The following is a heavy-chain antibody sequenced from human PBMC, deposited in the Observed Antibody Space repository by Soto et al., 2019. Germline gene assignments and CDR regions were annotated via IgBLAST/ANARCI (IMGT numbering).Heavy chain of an antibody. J-gene: IGHJ4*02. D-gene: IGHD6-13*01. V-gene: IGHV5-51*01. Sequence: GESLKISCKGSGYSFTSYWIGWVCQMPGKGLEWMGIIYPGDSETRYVPSFQDQVTISAARSINTAYLQWNSLRASDTAMFYCAIATHGTSYYDYLGQGTLVTVSS. CDR3: AIATHGTSYYDY. CDR2: IYPGDSET. CDR1: GYSFTSYW.